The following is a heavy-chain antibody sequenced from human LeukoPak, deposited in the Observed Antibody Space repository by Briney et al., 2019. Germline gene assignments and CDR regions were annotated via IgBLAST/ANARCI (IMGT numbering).Heavy chain of an antibody. J-gene: IGHJ6*02. CDR2: INPSGGST. CDR1: GYTFTSYY. CDR3: ARPEEGTTVNYYGMDV. D-gene: IGHD4-17*01. V-gene: IGHV1-46*01. Sequence: ASVKVSCKASGYTFTSYYMHWVRQAPGQGLEWMGIINPSGGSTSYAQKFQGRVTMTRDTSTSTVYMELSSLRSEDTAVYYCARPEEGTTVNYYGMDVWGQGTTVTVSS.